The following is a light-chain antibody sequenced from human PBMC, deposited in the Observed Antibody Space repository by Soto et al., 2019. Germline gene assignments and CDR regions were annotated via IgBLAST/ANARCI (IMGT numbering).Light chain of an antibody. J-gene: IGLJ2*01. Sequence: QLVLTQSPSASASLGASVKLTCTLSSGHSSFAIAWHQQQPEKGPRYLMKINSDGSHTKGDGIPDRFSGFGSGAERYLTISRLQSEDEAEYYCHICGTGIVFGGGTKVTVL. CDR1: SGHSSFA. V-gene: IGLV4-69*01. CDR2: INSDGSH. CDR3: HICGTGIV.